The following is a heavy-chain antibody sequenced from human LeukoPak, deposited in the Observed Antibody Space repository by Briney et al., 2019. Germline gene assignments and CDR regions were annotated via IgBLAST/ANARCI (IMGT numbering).Heavy chain of an antibody. Sequence: GGSLRLSCAASEFTVSTNYMTWVRQAPGKGLEWVSVIYRDGNTYYADTVEGRFTISRDNSKNTLYLQMDSLRAEDTAVYYCARESDTSCCLWGQGTLVTVSS. CDR2: IYRDGNT. V-gene: IGHV3-53*01. CDR1: EFTVSTNY. J-gene: IGHJ4*02. CDR3: ARESDTSCCL. D-gene: IGHD2-2*01.